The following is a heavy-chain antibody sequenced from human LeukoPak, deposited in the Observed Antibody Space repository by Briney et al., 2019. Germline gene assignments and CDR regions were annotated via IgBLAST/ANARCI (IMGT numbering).Heavy chain of an antibody. V-gene: IGHV3-21*01. Sequence: GGSLRLSCAASGFTFSSYSMNWVRQAPGKGLEWVSSTSSSSSHIYYADSVKGRFTISRDNAKNSLYLQMNSLRAEDTAVYYCARGAPQTISSGWYSLNYYYGMDVWGQGTTVTVSS. CDR2: TSSSSSHI. CDR3: ARGAPQTISSGWYSLNYYYGMDV. D-gene: IGHD6-19*01. J-gene: IGHJ6*02. CDR1: GFTFSSYS.